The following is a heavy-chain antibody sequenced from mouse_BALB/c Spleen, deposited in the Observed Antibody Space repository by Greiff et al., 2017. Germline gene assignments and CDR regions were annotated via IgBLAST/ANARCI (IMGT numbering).Heavy chain of an antibody. D-gene: IGHD2-1*01. Sequence: EVNVVESGGGLVQPGGSRKLSCAASGFTFSSFGMHWVRQAPEKGLEWVAYISSGSSTIYYADTVKGRFTISRDNPKNTLFLQMTSLRSEDTAMYYCARWHYGNYDAMDYWGQGTSVTVSS. V-gene: IGHV5-17*02. CDR3: ARWHYGNYDAMDY. CDR1: GFTFSSFG. CDR2: ISSGSSTI. J-gene: IGHJ4*01.